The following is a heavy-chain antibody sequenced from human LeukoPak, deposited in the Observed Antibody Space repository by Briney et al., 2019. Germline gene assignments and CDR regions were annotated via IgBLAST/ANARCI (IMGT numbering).Heavy chain of an antibody. D-gene: IGHD1-26*01. CDR1: GGSISSYY. CDR2: IYYSGST. Sequence: PSETLSLTCAVSGGSISSYYWSWIRQPPGKGLEWIGYIYYSGSTNYNPSLKSRVTISVDTSKNQFSLKLRSVTAADTAVYYCARDPSGSFFNWFDPWGRGTLVTVSS. J-gene: IGHJ5*02. CDR3: ARDPSGSFFNWFDP. V-gene: IGHV4-59*01.